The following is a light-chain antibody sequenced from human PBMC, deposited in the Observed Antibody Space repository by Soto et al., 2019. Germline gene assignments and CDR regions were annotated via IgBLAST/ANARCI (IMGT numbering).Light chain of an antibody. CDR1: QTVRNNY. CDR2: DAS. CDR3: QQVSNFPLT. J-gene: IGKJ4*02. Sequence: AVSRSPGAMSLSPGERATLSCRASQTVRNNYLAWYQQKPGQAPRLLIYDASGRATGVPDRFSGGGSGTDFTLTICRLEPEDFAVYYCQQVSNFPLTSGGGTKVDIK. V-gene: IGKV3-20*01.